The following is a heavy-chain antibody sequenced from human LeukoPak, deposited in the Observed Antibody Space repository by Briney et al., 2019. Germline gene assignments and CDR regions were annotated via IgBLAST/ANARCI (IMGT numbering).Heavy chain of an antibody. D-gene: IGHD1-26*01. CDR1: GYTFTTYY. J-gene: IGHJ4*02. CDR3: ARAVGATSQFDY. Sequence: ASVKVSCKASGYTFTTYYLHWVRQAPGQGLEWMGIVNPSGGSTPYAQNFQGRVTMTRDTSTNTVYMELSGLRSEDTAVYYCARAVGATSQFDYWGQGTLVTVSS. V-gene: IGHV1-46*01. CDR2: VNPSGGST.